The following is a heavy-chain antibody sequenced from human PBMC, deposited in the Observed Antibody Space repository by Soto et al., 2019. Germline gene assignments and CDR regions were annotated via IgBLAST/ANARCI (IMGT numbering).Heavy chain of an antibody. D-gene: IGHD3-3*02. CDR1: GGSISSSSYY. CDR3: ASPKIAFYNWFDP. J-gene: IGHJ5*02. CDR2: IYYSGST. Sequence: SETLSLTCPVSGGSISSSSYYWGWIRQPPGKGLEWIGSIYYSGSTYYNPSLKSRVTISVDTSKNQFSLKLSSVTAADTAVYYCASPKIAFYNWFDPWGQGTLVTV. V-gene: IGHV4-39*01.